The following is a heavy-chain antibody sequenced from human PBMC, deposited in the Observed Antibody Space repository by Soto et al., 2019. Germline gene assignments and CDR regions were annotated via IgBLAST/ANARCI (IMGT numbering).Heavy chain of an antibody. CDR2: INAGNGNT. J-gene: IGHJ4*02. V-gene: IGHV1-3*01. D-gene: IGHD2-2*01. Sequence: ASVKVSCKASGYTFTSYAMHWVRQAPGQRLEWMGWINAGNGNTKYSQKFQGRVTITRDTSASTAYMELSSLRSEDTAVYYYAREAGSRFVVVPAAGYYFAYWGQGTLVTVSS. CDR1: GYTFTSYA. CDR3: AREAGSRFVVVPAAGYYFAY.